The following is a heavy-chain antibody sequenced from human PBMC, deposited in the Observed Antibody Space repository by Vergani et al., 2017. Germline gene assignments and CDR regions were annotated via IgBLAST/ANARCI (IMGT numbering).Heavy chain of an antibody. D-gene: IGHD6-19*01. CDR1: GGSISSSSYY. Sequence: QLQLQESGPGLVKPSETLSLTCTVSGGSISSSSYYWGWIRQPPGKGLEWIGSIYYSGSTYYNPSLKSRVTISVDTSKNQFSLKLSSVTAADTAVYYCARVYSSGWYNAFDIWGQGTMVTVSS. CDR3: ARVYSSGWYNAFDI. V-gene: IGHV4-39*07. J-gene: IGHJ3*02. CDR2: IYYSGST.